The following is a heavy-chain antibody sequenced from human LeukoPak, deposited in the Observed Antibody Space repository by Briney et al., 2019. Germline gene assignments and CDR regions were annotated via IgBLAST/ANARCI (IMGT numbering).Heavy chain of an antibody. CDR1: GFTFSSFW. D-gene: IGHD2-15*01. V-gene: IGHV3-74*01. J-gene: IGHJ6*02. CDR3: TRDVSCGMDV. CDR2: INRDGSST. Sequence: PGGSLRLSCAASGFTFSSFWMHWVRQAPGKGLVWVSRINRDGSSTSYADSVKGRFTMSRDYAKNTLYLQMNSLRAEDTAVYYCTRDVSCGMDVWGQGTTVTVS.